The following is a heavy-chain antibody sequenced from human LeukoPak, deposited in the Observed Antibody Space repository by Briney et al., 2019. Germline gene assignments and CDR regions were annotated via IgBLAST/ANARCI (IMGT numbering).Heavy chain of an antibody. D-gene: IGHD3-10*01. CDR2: INPNSGGT. J-gene: IGHJ5*02. V-gene: IGHV1-2*02. CDR1: GYTSTGYY. CDR3: ARDHITMVRGVIRWFDP. Sequence: GASVKVSCKASGYTSTGYYMHWVRQAPGQGLEWMGWINPNSGGTNYAQKFQGRVTMTRDTSISTAYMELSRLRSDDTAVYYCARDHITMVRGVIRWFDPWGQGTLVTVSS.